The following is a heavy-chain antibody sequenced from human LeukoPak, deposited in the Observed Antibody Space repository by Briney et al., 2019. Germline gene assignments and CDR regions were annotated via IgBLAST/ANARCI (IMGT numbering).Heavy chain of an antibody. J-gene: IGHJ4*02. V-gene: IGHV3-30*04. Sequence: GRSLRLSLAVSGIIFSDYAMHWVRQAPGKGLEWVAVVSYDGRDKKYADFVKGRFTISRDNSKSTLYLQMNSLRGEDTAVFYCAASFGSWRDYWGQGTLVTVSS. CDR3: AASFGSWRDY. CDR1: GIIFSDYA. CDR2: VSYDGRDK. D-gene: IGHD3-3*01.